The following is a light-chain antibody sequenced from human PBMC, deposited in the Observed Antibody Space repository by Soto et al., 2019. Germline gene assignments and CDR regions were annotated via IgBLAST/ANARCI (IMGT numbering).Light chain of an antibody. CDR3: HQYYSYYT. Sequence: DIKMTQSPSTLSASVGDSVTITCRARQSISDWLAWYQQKPGKAPRLLISKASNLESGVPSRFSGSGSGTVFILTIFTLQTDSFAIYYCHQYYSYYTFGHGTKLEIK. CDR2: KAS. CDR1: QSISDW. J-gene: IGKJ2*01. V-gene: IGKV1-5*03.